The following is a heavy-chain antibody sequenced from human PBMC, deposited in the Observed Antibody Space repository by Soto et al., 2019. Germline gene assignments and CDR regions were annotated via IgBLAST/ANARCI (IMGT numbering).Heavy chain of an antibody. Sequence: QVQLVQSGAEVKKPGASVKVSCKASGYPFTTYYIHWVRQAPGQGLEWVGVINSGGGGTNYAQKFQGRVSMTRDTSTSTVYMELTSLRSEDTALYYCAGGNCGDECFFDYWGQGTLVTVSS. CDR1: GYPFTTYY. CDR3: AGGNCGDECFFDY. CDR2: INSGGGGT. D-gene: IGHD2-21*01. J-gene: IGHJ4*02. V-gene: IGHV1-46*01.